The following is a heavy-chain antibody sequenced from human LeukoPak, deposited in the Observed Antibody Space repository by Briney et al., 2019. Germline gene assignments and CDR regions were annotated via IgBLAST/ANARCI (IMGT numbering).Heavy chain of an antibody. D-gene: IGHD3-22*01. Sequence: SETLSLTCTVSGDSISGDFYYSGWIRQPPGKGLEWIGSIYYSGSTYYNPSLKSRATLSIDTSKNQFSLKLSSVTAADTAVYYCARPAGSSKWFPTWFDPWGQGTLVTVSS. CDR2: IYYSGST. V-gene: IGHV4-39*01. CDR3: ARPAGSSKWFPTWFDP. CDR1: GDSISGDFYY. J-gene: IGHJ5*02.